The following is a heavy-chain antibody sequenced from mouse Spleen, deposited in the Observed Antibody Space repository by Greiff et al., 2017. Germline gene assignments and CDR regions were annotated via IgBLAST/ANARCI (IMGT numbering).Heavy chain of an antibody. J-gene: IGHJ4*01. CDR1: GFTFSSYA. CDR2: ISSGGSYT. Sequence: EVQLVESGGGLVKPGGSLKLSCAASGFTFSSYAMSWVRQTPEKRLEWVATISSGGSYTYYPDSVKGRFTISRDNAKNTLYLQMSSLRSEDTAMYYCARHGTGTCYAMDYWGQGTSVTVSS. V-gene: IGHV5-9-3*01. CDR3: ARHGTGTCYAMDY. D-gene: IGHD4-1*01.